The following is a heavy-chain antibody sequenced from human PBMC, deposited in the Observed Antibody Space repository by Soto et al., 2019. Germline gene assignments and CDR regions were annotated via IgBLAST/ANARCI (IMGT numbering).Heavy chain of an antibody. J-gene: IGHJ4*02. V-gene: IGHV6-1*01. CDR2: TYYRSKWYN. CDR3: ARDSPGYGDYVLFDY. Sequence: PSQTLSLTCAISGDSVSVNNSACSWIRQSPSRGLEWLGRTYYRSKWYNDYAVSVKSRITINPDTSKNQFSLQLNSVTPEDTAVYYCARDSPGYGDYVLFDYWGQGTLVTVSS. D-gene: IGHD4-17*01. CDR1: GDSVSVNNSA.